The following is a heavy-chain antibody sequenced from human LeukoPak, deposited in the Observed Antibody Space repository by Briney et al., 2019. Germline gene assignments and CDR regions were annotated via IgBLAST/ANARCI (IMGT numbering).Heavy chain of an antibody. D-gene: IGHD3-22*01. J-gene: IGHJ4*02. CDR1: GGSISSYY. CDR3: ARETHYYDSSGYRGTDFDY. Sequence: PSETLSLTCTVSGGSISSYYWSWIRQPAGKGLEWIGYIYYSGSTNYNPSLKSRVTISVDTSKNQFSLKLRSVTAADTAVYYCARETHYYDSSGYRGTDFDYWGQGTLVTVSS. CDR2: IYYSGST. V-gene: IGHV4-59*01.